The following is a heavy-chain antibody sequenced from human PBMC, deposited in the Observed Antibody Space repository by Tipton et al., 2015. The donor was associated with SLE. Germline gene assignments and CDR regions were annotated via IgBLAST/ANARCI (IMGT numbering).Heavy chain of an antibody. Sequence: GSLRLSCAASGFTFSSYWMHWVRQGPGRGLVWVSRINSDGSTTTYADSVKGRFTISRDNSKNTLYLQMNSLRAEDTAVYYCARVGRKVLRYFDWSIDYWGQGTLVTVSS. CDR1: GFTFSSYW. V-gene: IGHV3-74*01. CDR3: ARVGRKVLRYFDWSIDY. J-gene: IGHJ4*02. D-gene: IGHD3-9*01. CDR2: INSDGSTT.